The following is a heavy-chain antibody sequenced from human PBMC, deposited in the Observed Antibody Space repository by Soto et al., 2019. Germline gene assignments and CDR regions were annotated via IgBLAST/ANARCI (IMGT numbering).Heavy chain of an antibody. Sequence: ASVKVSCKASGYTFTSYDINWVRQATGQGLEWMGWMNPNSGNTDYAQKFQGRVTMTRNTSTSTAYMELSSLRSEDTAVYYCARVNYYYDSRGYDAFDIWGQGTMVTVSS. J-gene: IGHJ3*02. CDR3: ARVNYYYDSRGYDAFDI. D-gene: IGHD3-22*01. V-gene: IGHV1-8*01. CDR1: GYTFTSYD. CDR2: MNPNSGNT.